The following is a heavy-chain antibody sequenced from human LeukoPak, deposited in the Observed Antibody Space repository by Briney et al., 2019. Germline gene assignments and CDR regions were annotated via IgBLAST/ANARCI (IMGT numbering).Heavy chain of an antibody. CDR1: RFTFSNAW. D-gene: IGHD3-10*01. Sequence: GGSLRLSCAASRFTFSNAWMSWVRQAPGKGLEWVGRIKSKTDGGTTDYAAPVKGRFTISRDDSKNTLYLQMNSLKTEDTAVYFCARYPIIRGLIDYWGQGTLVTVSS. CDR2: IKSKTDGGTT. V-gene: IGHV3-15*01. CDR3: ARYPIIRGLIDY. J-gene: IGHJ4*02.